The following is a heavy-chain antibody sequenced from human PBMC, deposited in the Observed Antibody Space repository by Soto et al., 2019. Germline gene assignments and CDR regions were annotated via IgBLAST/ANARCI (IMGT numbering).Heavy chain of an antibody. J-gene: IGHJ4*02. V-gene: IGHV4-39*01. CDR2: ISYSGST. CDR1: GGSISSSYF. Sequence: QLQLQESGPGLVKPSETLSLTCTVSGGSISSSYFWGWIRQPPGKGLEWIGGISYSGSTYYNPSLKRRVSISVDTSKSQCSLKLSSVTAADTAVYYCARHPGYGLYYFDYWGQGTLVTVSS. CDR3: ARHPGYGLYYFDY. D-gene: IGHD5-18*01.